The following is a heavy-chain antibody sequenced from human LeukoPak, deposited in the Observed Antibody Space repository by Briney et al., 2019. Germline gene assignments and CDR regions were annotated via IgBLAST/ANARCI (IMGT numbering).Heavy chain of an antibody. D-gene: IGHD3-22*01. J-gene: IGHJ4*02. V-gene: IGHV4-39*01. Sequence: SETLSLTCTVSGGSTSSSSFYWGWIRQPPGKGLECIGRISYSGRTYYNPSLQSRVTISVDTSKNQFSPRLSSVTAADTAVYYCARLRAYYYDSSGYYNFDFRGQGTLVTVSS. CDR1: GGSTSSSSFY. CDR3: ARLRAYYYDSSGYYNFDF. CDR2: ISYSGRT.